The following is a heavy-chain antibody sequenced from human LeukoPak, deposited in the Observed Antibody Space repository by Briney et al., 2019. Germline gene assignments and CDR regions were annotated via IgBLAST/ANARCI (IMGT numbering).Heavy chain of an antibody. J-gene: IGHJ6*02. V-gene: IGHV4-34*01. CDR2: INHSGST. CDR1: GGSFSGYY. Sequence: SETLSLTCAVYGGSFSGYYWSWIRQPPGKGLEWTGEINHSGSTNYNPSLKNRVTISVDTSKNQFSLKLSSVTAADTAVYYCARGGYGSGSYPYYYYYYGMDVWGQGTTVTVSS. CDR3: ARGGYGSGSYPYYYYYYGMDV. D-gene: IGHD3-10*01.